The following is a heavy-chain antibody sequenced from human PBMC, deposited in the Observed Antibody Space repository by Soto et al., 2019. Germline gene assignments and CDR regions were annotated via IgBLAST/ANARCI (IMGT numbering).Heavy chain of an antibody. V-gene: IGHV1-8*01. D-gene: IGHD3-10*01. CDR1: GYTFTSYD. J-gene: IGHJ4*02. CDR2: MNPNSGNT. CDR3: ARGGVFFFAAPTNPFDY. Sequence: QVQLVQSGAEVKKPGASVKVSCKASGYTFTSYDINWVRQATGQGLEWMGWMNPNSGNTGYAQKFQGRVTMTRNTSISTAYMELSSLRSEDTAVYYCARGGVFFFAAPTNPFDYWGLGTLVTVSS.